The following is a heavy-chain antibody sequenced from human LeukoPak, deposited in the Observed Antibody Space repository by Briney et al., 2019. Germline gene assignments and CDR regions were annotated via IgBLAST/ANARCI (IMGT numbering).Heavy chain of an antibody. CDR3: AKERGEYFLGHLCDY. D-gene: IGHD3-16*01. Sequence: GGSLRLSCAASGFTFSSYAISGLRQAPGKGLEWVSIISGSGGSSYYADSVEGRFTISRDNSKNTLYLHMNSLRAEDTAVYYCAKERGEYFLGHLCDYWGQGALVTVAS. CDR2: ISGSGGSS. CDR1: GFTFSSYA. J-gene: IGHJ4*02. V-gene: IGHV3-23*01.